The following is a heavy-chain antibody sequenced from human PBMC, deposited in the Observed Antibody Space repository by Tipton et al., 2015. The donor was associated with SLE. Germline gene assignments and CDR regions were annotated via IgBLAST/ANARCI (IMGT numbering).Heavy chain of an antibody. Sequence: LRLSCTVSGGSISSSSYYWGWIRQPPGKGLEWIGSIYYSGSTSYNPSLKSRVTISVDTSKNQFSLKLSSVTAADTAVYYCARHVGATDAFDIWGQGTMVTVSS. V-gene: IGHV4-39*01. CDR1: GGSISSSSYY. CDR3: ARHVGATDAFDI. J-gene: IGHJ3*02. D-gene: IGHD1-26*01. CDR2: IYYSGST.